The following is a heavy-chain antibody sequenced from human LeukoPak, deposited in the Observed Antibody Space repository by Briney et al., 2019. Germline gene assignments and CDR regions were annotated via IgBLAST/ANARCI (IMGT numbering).Heavy chain of an antibody. CDR3: ARSAMELYYYYYMDV. J-gene: IGHJ6*03. D-gene: IGHD1-7*01. CDR1: GFTFSSYA. Sequence: GGSLRLSCAASGFTFSSYAMHWVRQAPGKGLEWVAVISYDGSNKYYADSVKGRFTISRDNSKNTLYLQMNSLRAEDTAVYYCARSAMELYYYYYMDVWGKGTTVTVSS. CDR2: ISYDGSNK. V-gene: IGHV3-30*04.